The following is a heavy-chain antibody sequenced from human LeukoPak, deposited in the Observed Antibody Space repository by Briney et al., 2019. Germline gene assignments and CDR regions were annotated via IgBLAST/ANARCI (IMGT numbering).Heavy chain of an antibody. CDR1: GFTFDDYA. J-gene: IGHJ4*02. CDR3: AQDSAVAGPYYFDY. D-gene: IGHD6-19*01. V-gene: IGHV3-43*02. CDR2: ISGDGGST. Sequence: GGSLRLSCAASGFTFDDYAMHWVRQAPGKGLDWVSLISGDGGSTYYADSVKGRFTISRDNSKNSLYLQMNSLRTEDAALYYCAQDSAVAGPYYFDYWGQGTLVTVSS.